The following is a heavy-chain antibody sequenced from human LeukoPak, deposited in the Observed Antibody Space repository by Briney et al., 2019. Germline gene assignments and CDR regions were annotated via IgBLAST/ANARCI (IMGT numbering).Heavy chain of an antibody. D-gene: IGHD3-10*01. J-gene: IGHJ6*03. CDR1: GFTFSRYW. Sequence: GGSLRLSCAASGFTFSRYWMSWVRQAQGEGLEWVANIRQDGSEEYYVDSVRGRFTISRDNAKNSLYLQMDSLRAEDTALYYCAKDGVGMNFYYYMDVWGKGTTVTVSS. CDR3: AKDGVGMNFYYYMDV. V-gene: IGHV3-7*03. CDR2: IRQDGSEE.